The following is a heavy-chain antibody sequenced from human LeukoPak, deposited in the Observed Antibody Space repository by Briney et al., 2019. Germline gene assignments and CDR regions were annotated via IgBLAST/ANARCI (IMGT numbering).Heavy chain of an antibody. CDR2: IVGGGVTT. J-gene: IGHJ6*02. CDR1: GFTFSRYG. D-gene: IGHD6-19*01. CDR3: ARDVEGTGWPYYGLDV. Sequence: GGSLRLSCEASGFTFSRYGLSWVRQAPGKGLEWVSIIVGGGVTTYYAGSVKGRFTVSRDDSRSTMYLQMNSLTADDTAVYYCARDVEGTGWPYYGLDVWGQGTTVTVPS. V-gene: IGHV3-23*01.